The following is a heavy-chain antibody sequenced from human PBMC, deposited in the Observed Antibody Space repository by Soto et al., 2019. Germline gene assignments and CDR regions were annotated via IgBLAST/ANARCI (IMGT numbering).Heavy chain of an antibody. D-gene: IGHD3-22*01. V-gene: IGHV1-69*06. CDR1: GGTFSSLH. CDR2: IIPISETT. J-gene: IGHJ6*02. CDR3: ARALLSHSYDSGGYDSYFHAMDV. Sequence: ASVKVSCKASGGTFSSLHITWARQAPGQGLEWMGGIIPISETTNYAQIFQGRVSIVADISTSTAYMELSRLRSEDTAVYYCARALLSHSYDSGGYDSYFHAMDVWGQGTPVTVSS.